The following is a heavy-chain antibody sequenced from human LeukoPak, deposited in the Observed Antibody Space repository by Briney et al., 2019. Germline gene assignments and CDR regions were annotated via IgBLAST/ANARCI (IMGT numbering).Heavy chain of an antibody. CDR1: GFTFSSYA. Sequence: GGSLRLSCAASGFTFSSYAISWVRQAPGQGLEWMGRIIPILGIANYAQKFQGRVTITADKSTSTAYMELSSLRSEGTAVYYCARDRSLLGGNYYYYGMDVWGQGTTVTVSS. D-gene: IGHD3-10*01. CDR2: IIPILGIA. CDR3: ARDRSLLGGNYYYYGMDV. V-gene: IGHV1-69*04. J-gene: IGHJ6*02.